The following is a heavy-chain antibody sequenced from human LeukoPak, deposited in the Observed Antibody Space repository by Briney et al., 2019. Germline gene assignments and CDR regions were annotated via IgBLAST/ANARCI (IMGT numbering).Heavy chain of an antibody. CDR2: TSSSSSYT. Sequence: GGSLRLSCAASGFTFSDYYMSWIRQAPGKGLEWVSYTSSSSSYTNYADSVKGRFTISRDNAKNSLYLQMNSLRAEDTAVYYCARDIYCSSTSCYGGVDYWGQGTLVTVSS. V-gene: IGHV3-11*05. D-gene: IGHD2-2*01. CDR3: ARDIYCSSTSCYGGVDY. J-gene: IGHJ4*02. CDR1: GFTFSDYY.